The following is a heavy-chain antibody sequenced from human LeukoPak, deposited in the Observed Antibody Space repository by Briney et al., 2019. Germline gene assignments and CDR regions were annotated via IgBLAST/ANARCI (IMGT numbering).Heavy chain of an antibody. V-gene: IGHV1-69*10. Sequence: SVNVSCKASGGTFSSYAISWVRQAPGQGLEWMGRINPILSIANYAQKFQGRVMIPAAKSTSTAYMELSSLTSEDTAVYYCARYDGIIGGVGFDYWGQGTLVTVSS. J-gene: IGHJ4*02. CDR3: ARYDGIIGGVGFDY. CDR2: INPILSIA. D-gene: IGHD1-26*01. CDR1: GGTFSSYA.